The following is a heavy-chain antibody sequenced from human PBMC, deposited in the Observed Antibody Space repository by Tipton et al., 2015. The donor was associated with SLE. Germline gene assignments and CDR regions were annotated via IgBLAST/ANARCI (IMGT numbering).Heavy chain of an antibody. V-gene: IGHV4-59*01. Sequence: GLVKPSETLSLTCTVSGDSISSYYWNWIRQPPGKGLEWIGYIYYSGGTNSNPSLKSRVTISVDTSKNQFSLKLSSVTAADTAVYYCARAEMTTEGPVFYYYVDVWGKGTTVTVSS. CDR1: GDSISSYY. CDR3: ARAEMTTEGPVFYYYVDV. D-gene: IGHD5-24*01. J-gene: IGHJ6*03. CDR2: IYYSGGT.